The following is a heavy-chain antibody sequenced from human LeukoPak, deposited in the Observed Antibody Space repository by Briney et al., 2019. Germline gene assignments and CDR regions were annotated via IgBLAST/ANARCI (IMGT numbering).Heavy chain of an antibody. CDR1: GFTFSSYA. CDR2: ISGSGGST. J-gene: IGHJ4*02. V-gene: IGHV3-23*01. Sequence: HPGRSLRLSCAASGFTFSSYAMSWVRQTPRKRLERVSGISGSGGSTYYADSVKGRFTISRDNSKNTLYLQMSSLRAEDTAVYYCAKKSIMGDSSTWYYFDYWGQGTLVTVSS. CDR3: AKKSIMGDSSTWYYFDY. D-gene: IGHD6-13*01.